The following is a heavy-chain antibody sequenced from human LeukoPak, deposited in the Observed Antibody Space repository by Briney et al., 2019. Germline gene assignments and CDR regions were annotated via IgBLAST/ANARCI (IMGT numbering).Heavy chain of an antibody. Sequence: SETLSFTCAGYGGSFSGYYWSWIRQPPGKGLEWSGEINHSGSANYNPSLKSRVTISVDTSKRPFSLKLSSVTAADTAVYYCARDPVDQPYWFFDLWGRGTLVTVSS. CDR3: ARDPVDQPYWFFDL. CDR2: INHSGSA. V-gene: IGHV4-34*01. D-gene: IGHD2-2*01. CDR1: GGSFSGYY. J-gene: IGHJ2*01.